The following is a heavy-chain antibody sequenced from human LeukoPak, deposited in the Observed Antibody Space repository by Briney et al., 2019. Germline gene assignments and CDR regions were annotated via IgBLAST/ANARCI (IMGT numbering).Heavy chain of an antibody. Sequence: HXXXXAXGQGLEWMGWINPNSGGTNYAQKFQGRVTMTRDTSISTAYMELSRLRSDDTAVYYCARLYYYDSSGYYNDYWGQGTLVTVSS. D-gene: IGHD3-22*01. CDR3: ARLYYYDSSGYYNDY. J-gene: IGHJ4*02. CDR2: INPNSGGT. V-gene: IGHV1-2*02.